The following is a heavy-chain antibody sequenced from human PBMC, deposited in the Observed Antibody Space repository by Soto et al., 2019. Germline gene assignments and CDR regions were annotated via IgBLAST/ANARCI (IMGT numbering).Heavy chain of an antibody. V-gene: IGHV3-11*01. Sequence: QVQLVESGGGLVKPGGSLRLSCAASGFTFSDYYMSWIRQAPGKGLEWVSYISSSGSTIYYADSVKGRFTISRDNAKNSLYLQMNSVRAEDTAVYYCARHIVVVPAAANDAFDIWGQGTMVTVSS. CDR1: GFTFSDYY. CDR3: ARHIVVVPAAANDAFDI. D-gene: IGHD2-2*01. J-gene: IGHJ3*02. CDR2: ISSSGSTI.